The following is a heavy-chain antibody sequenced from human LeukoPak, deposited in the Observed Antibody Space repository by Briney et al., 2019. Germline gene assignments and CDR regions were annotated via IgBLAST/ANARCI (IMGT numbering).Heavy chain of an antibody. CDR1: GYTFTDYY. V-gene: IGHV1-69-2*01. Sequence: ATVKTSCKVSGYTFTDYYMHWVQQAPGKGHEWMGFVDPEDGETIYAEKFQGRVTITADTSTDTAYMELSSLRSEDTAVYYCATGYSSSWYSGYGMDVWGQGTTVTVSS. J-gene: IGHJ6*02. CDR3: ATGYSSSWYSGYGMDV. CDR2: VDPEDGET. D-gene: IGHD6-13*01.